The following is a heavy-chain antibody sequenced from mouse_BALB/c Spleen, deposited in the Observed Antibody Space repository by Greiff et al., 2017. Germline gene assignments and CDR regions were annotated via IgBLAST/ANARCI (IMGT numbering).Heavy chain of an antibody. J-gene: IGHJ4*01. CDR2: ISDGGSYT. V-gene: IGHV5-4*02. CDR3: ARGREGYYYAMDY. CDR1: GFTFSDYY. Sequence: EVKLVESGGGLVKPGGSLKLSCAASGFTFSDYYMYWVRQTPEKRLEWVATISDGGSYTYYPDSVKGRFTISRDNAKNNLYLQMSSLKSEDTAMYYCARGREGYYYAMDYWGQGTSVTVSS.